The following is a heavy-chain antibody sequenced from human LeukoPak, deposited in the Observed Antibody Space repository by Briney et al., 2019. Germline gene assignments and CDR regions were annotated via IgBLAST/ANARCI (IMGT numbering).Heavy chain of an antibody. V-gene: IGHV1-46*01. CDR3: ARAYCSDGRCYSVARGYYYFDY. J-gene: IGHJ4*02. D-gene: IGHD2-15*01. Sequence: ASVKVSCKASGYTFTSYYMHWVRQAPGQGLEWMGIINPSGGSTSYAQKFQGRVTMTRDTSTSTVYMELSSLRSEDTAVYYCARAYCSDGRCYSVARGYYYFDYWGQGTLVTVSS. CDR2: INPSGGST. CDR1: GYTFTSYY.